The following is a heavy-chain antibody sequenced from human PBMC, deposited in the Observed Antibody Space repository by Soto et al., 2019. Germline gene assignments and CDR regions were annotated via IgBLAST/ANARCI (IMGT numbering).Heavy chain of an antibody. J-gene: IGHJ4*02. D-gene: IGHD4-17*01. V-gene: IGHV3-73*01. CDR3: TRGYGDYVRDY. CDR1: GFTFRGSA. CDR2: IRSKSNSYAT. Sequence: EVQLVESGGGLVQPGVSLKLSFAVSGFTFRGSAMHWVRQASGKGLEWVGRIRSKSNSYATAYAASVKGRFTISRDDSKNTAYLQMNSLKTEDTAVYYCTRGYGDYVRDYWGQGTLVTVSS.